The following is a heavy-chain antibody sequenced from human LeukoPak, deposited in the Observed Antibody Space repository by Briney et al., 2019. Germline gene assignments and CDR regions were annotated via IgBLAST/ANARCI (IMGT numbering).Heavy chain of an antibody. V-gene: IGHV4-39*01. Sequence: SETPSLTCTVSGGSISSSSYYWGWIRQPPGKGLEWIGSIYYSGSTYYNPSLKSRVTISVDTSENQFSLKLSSVTAADTAVYYCARQSPQTVNYYDSSGYYPDYWGQGTLVTVSS. CDR3: ARQSPQTVNYYDSSGYYPDY. D-gene: IGHD3-22*01. J-gene: IGHJ4*02. CDR2: IYYSGST. CDR1: GGSISSSSYY.